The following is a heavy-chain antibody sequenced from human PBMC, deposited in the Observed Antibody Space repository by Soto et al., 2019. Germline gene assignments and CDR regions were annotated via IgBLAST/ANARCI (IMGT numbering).Heavy chain of an antibody. CDR1: GASISGFY. V-gene: IGHV4-4*07. Sequence: SEPLSLTCTGAGASISGFYWGWSRKSAGKGLEWIGRIYATGTTDYNPSLKSRVMMSVDTSKKQFSLKLRSVTAADTAVYYCVRDGTKTLRDWFDPWGQGISVTVSS. J-gene: IGHJ5*02. D-gene: IGHD1-1*01. CDR2: IYATGTT. CDR3: VRDGTKTLRDWFDP.